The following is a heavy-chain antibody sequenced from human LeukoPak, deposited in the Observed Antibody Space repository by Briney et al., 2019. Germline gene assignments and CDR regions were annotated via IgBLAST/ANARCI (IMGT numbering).Heavy chain of an antibody. J-gene: IGHJ4*02. V-gene: IGHV4-30-4*01. CDR2: IYYSGST. D-gene: IGHD3-10*01. CDR3: AREMGEYYGSGRAYHYYFDY. Sequence: SETLSLTCTVSGGSISSGDYYWSWIRQPPGKGLEWIGYIYYSGSTYYNPSLKSRVTISVDTSKNQFSLKLSSVTAADTAVYYCAREMGEYYGSGRAYHYYFDYWGQGTLVTVSS. CDR1: GGSISSGDYY.